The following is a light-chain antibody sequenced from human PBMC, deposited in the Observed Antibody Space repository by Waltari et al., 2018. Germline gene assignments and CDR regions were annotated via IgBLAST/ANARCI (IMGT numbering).Light chain of an antibody. CDR1: SSDVGGYNY. J-gene: IGLJ3*02. CDR3: SSYISSSTLEV. Sequence: QPASVSGSPGQSITISCTGTSSDVGGYNYVSWYQQHPGKAPKLMIFDVSNRPSGVSNRFSGSKSGNTASLTISGLQAEDEADYYCSSYISSSTLEVFGGGTRLTVL. V-gene: IGLV2-14*03. CDR2: DVS.